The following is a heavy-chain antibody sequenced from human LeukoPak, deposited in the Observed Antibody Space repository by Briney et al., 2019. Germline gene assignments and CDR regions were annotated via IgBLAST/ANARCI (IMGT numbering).Heavy chain of an antibody. V-gene: IGHV3-7*05. CDR2: IKQDGNEK. CDR3: ARDLSYGYWSGYKGSFDN. CDR1: GFTFPSYW. Sequence: QPGGSLRLSCTASGFTFPSYWMSWVRQAPGKGLEWVADIKQDGNEKYYVDSVKGRFTISRDNAKNSLYLQMNSLRAEDTAIYYCARDLSYGYWSGYKGSFDNWGQGTLVTVSS. J-gene: IGHJ4*02. D-gene: IGHD3-3*01.